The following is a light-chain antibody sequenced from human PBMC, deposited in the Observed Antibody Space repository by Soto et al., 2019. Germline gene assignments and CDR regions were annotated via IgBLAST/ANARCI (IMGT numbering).Light chain of an antibody. J-gene: IGKJ4*01. CDR2: DAS. V-gene: IGKV3-11*01. CDR1: QSVSAF. CDR3: QQRRNWPLT. Sequence: EIVLTQSPATLSLSPGESATLSCRASQSVSAFLAWYQQKPGRAPRLLLYDASNRATDIPARFSGSGSGTDFTLTISSLEPEDFAVYYCQQRRNWPLTFGGGTKVEIK.